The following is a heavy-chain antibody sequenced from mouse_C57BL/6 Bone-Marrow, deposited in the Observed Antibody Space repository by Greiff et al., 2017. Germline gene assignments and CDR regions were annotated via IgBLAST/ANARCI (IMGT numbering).Heavy chain of an antibody. CDR1: GFTFSSYT. CDR3: ASLYYYGSSYPPWFAY. V-gene: IGHV5-9*04. CDR2: ISGGGGNT. D-gene: IGHD1-1*01. Sequence: DVKLVESGGGLVKPGGSLKLSCAASGFTFSSYTMSWVRPPPEKRLEWVATISGGGGNTYYPASVTGRFTISRDNAKNTLYLQMSSLRSEDTAVYYWASLYYYGSSYPPWFAYWGQGTLVTVSA. J-gene: IGHJ3*01.